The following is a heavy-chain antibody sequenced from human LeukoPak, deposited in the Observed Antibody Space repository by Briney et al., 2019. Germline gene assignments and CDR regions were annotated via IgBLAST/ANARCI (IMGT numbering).Heavy chain of an antibody. J-gene: IGHJ6*03. CDR2: ISSRGNTR. CDR3: ARERKSNYYMDV. Sequence: PGGSLRLSCAVSGFTFSYFEMNWVRQAPGKGLEWVSYISSRGNTRYYADSVKGRFTISRDSAKNSLYLQMNSLRVDDTAVYYCARERKSNYYMDVWGKGTTVTVSS. V-gene: IGHV3-48*03. CDR1: GFTFSYFE.